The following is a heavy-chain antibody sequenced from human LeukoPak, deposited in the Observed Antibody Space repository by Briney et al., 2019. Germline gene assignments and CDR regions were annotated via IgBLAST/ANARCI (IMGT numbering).Heavy chain of an antibody. J-gene: IGHJ5*02. Sequence: ASVKVSCKASGYTFTGHYIHWVRQAPGQGLEWMGWMNPNSGNTGYAQKFQGRVTMTRNTSISTAYMELSSLRSEDTAVYYCARDSCSSTSCYANWFDPWGQGTLVTVSS. D-gene: IGHD2-2*01. CDR3: ARDSCSSTSCYANWFDP. CDR1: GYTFTGHY. V-gene: IGHV1-8*02. CDR2: MNPNSGNT.